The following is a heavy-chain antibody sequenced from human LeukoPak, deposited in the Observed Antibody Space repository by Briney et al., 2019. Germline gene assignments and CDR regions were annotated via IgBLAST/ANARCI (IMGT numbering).Heavy chain of an antibody. CDR3: ARTPKMVYYYYYMDV. D-gene: IGHD2-8*01. V-gene: IGHV3-7*01. CDR1: GFTFNTYG. CDR2: IKQDGSEK. J-gene: IGHJ6*03. Sequence: GGTLRLSCAASGFTFNTYGMSWVRQAPGKGLEWVANIKQDGSEKYYVDSVKGRFTISRDNAKNSLYLQMNSLRAEDTAVYYCARTPKMVYYYYYMDVWGKGTTVTVSS.